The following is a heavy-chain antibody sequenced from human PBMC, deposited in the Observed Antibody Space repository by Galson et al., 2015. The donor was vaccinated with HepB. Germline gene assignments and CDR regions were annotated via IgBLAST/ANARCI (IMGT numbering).Heavy chain of an antibody. V-gene: IGHV3-33*01. CDR1: GFIFSNYG. CDR3: ARDSGNGGSQD. J-gene: IGHJ4*02. Sequence: SLRLSCAASGFIFSNYGMQWVRQAPGKGLEWVAHIWYDGTYKHYADSVKGRFTISRDNAKNTLFLQMNSLRADDTAVYYCARDSGNGGSQDWGQGTLVSVSS. CDR2: IWYDGTYK. D-gene: IGHD2-8*01.